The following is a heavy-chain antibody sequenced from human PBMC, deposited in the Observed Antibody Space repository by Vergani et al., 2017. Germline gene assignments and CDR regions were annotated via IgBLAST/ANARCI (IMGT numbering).Heavy chain of an antibody. CDR2: ISAYNGNT. CDR1: GYTFTSYG. CDR3: ARDNLFHSHADY. J-gene: IGHJ4*02. V-gene: IGHV1-18*01. Sequence: QVQLVQSGAEVKKPGASVTVSCKASGYTFTSYGISWVRQAPGQGLEWMGWISAYNGNTNYAQKLQGRVTMTTDTATSTYYMELRSLISDDTAVYYCARDNLFHSHADYWGQGTLVTVSS.